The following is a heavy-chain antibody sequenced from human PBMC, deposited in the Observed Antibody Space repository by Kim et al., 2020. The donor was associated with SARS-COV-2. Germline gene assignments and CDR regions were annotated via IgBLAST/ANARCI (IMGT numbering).Heavy chain of an antibody. CDR3: ASWFSDYMHFDS. J-gene: IGHJ4*02. V-gene: IGHV4-39*01. D-gene: IGHD4-17*01. Sequence: SETLSLTCTVSGGSISSSSYYWGWIRLPPGKGLEWIGNIYYSGSAYYNPSLKSRVTMSVDTSKNQFSLKLRSVTAADTAVYYCASWFSDYMHFDSWGQGALVTVSS. CDR1: GGSISSSSYY. CDR2: IYYSGSA.